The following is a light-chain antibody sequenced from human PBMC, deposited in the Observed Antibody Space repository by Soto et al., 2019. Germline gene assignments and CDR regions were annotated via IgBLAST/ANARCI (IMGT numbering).Light chain of an antibody. CDR3: HQYVGSPQT. Sequence: EIVLTQSPGSLSLSPGERATLSCRASQSVSSSSLAWYQQKPGQAPRLLIYGASNRATGIPDRFSGSGSGTDFTLTISRLEPEDFAVYYCHQYVGSPQTFGPGTKVEIK. CDR2: GAS. CDR1: QSVSSSS. J-gene: IGKJ1*01. V-gene: IGKV3-20*01.